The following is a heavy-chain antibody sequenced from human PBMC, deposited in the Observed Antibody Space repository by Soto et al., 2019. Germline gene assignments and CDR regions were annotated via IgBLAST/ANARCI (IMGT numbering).Heavy chain of an antibody. V-gene: IGHV3-74*01. Sequence: EVQLVESGGGLVQPGGSLRLSCAASGFNLGSYWMHWVRQAPGKGLVWVSRINDYGTKINYAESVEGRFTISRDDAKSEVYRQMTNLSAEDTAVYYCARGGLEPFDYWGQGALVTVSS. CDR3: ARGGLEPFDY. CDR1: GFNLGSYW. J-gene: IGHJ4*02. D-gene: IGHD1-1*01. CDR2: INDYGTKI.